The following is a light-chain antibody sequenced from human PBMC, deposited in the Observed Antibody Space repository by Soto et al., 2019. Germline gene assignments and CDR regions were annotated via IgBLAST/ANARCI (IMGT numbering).Light chain of an antibody. J-gene: IGLJ3*02. CDR1: SSNIGAGYD. CDR3: QSYDSSLSGPWV. Sequence: QSVLTQPPSVSGAPGQRVTISCTGSSSNIGAGYDVHWYQQLPGTAPKLLIYGNSNRPSGVPDRFSGSKSGTSASLAITGLQAEDEADDYCQSYDSSLSGPWVFGGGTKVTVL. CDR2: GNS. V-gene: IGLV1-40*01.